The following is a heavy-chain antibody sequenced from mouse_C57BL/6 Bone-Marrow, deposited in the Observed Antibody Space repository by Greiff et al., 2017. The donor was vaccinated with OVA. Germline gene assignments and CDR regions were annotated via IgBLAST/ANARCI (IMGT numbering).Heavy chain of an antibody. CDR3: ARERDFYYLCPYYFDY. CDR1: GYTFTSYG. V-gene: IGHV1-81*01. D-gene: IGHD1-1*01. CDR2: IYPRSGNT. Sequence: QVQLKQSGAELARPGASVKLSCKASGYTFTSYGISWVKQRTGQGLEWIGEIYPRSGNTYYNEKFKGKATLTADKSSSTAYMELRSLTSEDSAVYFCARERDFYYLCPYYFDYWGQGTTLTVSS. J-gene: IGHJ2*01.